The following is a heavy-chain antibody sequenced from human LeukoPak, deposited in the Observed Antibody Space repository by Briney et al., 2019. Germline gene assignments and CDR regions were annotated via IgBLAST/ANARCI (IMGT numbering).Heavy chain of an antibody. CDR1: GGSTSSSSYY. J-gene: IGHJ3*01. D-gene: IGHD5-24*01. Sequence: SETLSLTCTVSGGSTSSSSYYWGWIRQPPGKGLEWIGSIYYSGSTYYNPSLKSRVTISVDMSKNQFSLKLSSVTAADTAVYYCATPRDRYRSLDAFDVWGQGTMVTVSS. CDR2: IYYSGST. CDR3: ATPRDRYRSLDAFDV. V-gene: IGHV4-39*01.